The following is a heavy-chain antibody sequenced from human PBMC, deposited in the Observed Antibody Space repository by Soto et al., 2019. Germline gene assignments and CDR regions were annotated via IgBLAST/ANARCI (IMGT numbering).Heavy chain of an antibody. CDR1: GGTFSSYA. J-gene: IGHJ4*02. CDR2: IIPIFGTA. Sequence: QVQLVQSGAEVKKPGSSVKVSCKASGGTFSSYAISWVRQAPGQGLEWMGGIIPIFGTANYAQKFQGRVTIAADDSTSTAYTELSSLLSEDTAVYYGAREGYYDSSGYYPSDYWGQGPLVTVSS. CDR3: AREGYYDSSGYYPSDY. V-gene: IGHV1-69*01. D-gene: IGHD3-22*01.